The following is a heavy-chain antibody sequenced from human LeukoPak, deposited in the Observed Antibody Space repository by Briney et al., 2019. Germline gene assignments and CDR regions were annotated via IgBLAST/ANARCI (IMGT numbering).Heavy chain of an antibody. CDR2: IYYSGST. D-gene: IGHD6-13*01. V-gene: IGHV4-39*01. CDR3: ARQIIAAAPSFDY. CDR1: GGSISSSSYY. J-gene: IGHJ4*02. Sequence: PSETLSLTCTVSGGSISSSSYYWGWIRQPPGKGLEWIGSIYYSGSTYYNPSLKSRVTISVDMSKNQFSLKLSSVTAADTAVYYCARQIIAAAPSFDYWGQGTLVTVSS.